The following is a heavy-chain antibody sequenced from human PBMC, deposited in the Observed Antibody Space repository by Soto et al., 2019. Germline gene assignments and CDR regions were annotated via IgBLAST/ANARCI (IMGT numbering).Heavy chain of an antibody. V-gene: IGHV3-23*01. CDR1: GFTFSISA. Sequence: GGSLRLSCAASGFTFSISAMSWVRQAPGKGLDWVSGLSGSGSSTFYADSVKGRFTISSDNSKKMLYLQLNSLRPQDTAVYYCAKLPGTIHVEGDPGYWGQGTLVTVSS. CDR3: AKLPGTIHVEGDPGY. D-gene: IGHD1-26*01. CDR2: LSGSGSST. J-gene: IGHJ4*02.